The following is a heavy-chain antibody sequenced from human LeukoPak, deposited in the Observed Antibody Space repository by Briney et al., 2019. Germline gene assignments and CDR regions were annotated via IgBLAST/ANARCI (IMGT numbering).Heavy chain of an antibody. CDR2: INQSGST. V-gene: IGHV4-34*01. CDR3: AGDYYDSSGHDN. J-gene: IGHJ4*02. Sequence: PSETLSLTCAVYGGSFSGYYWSWIRQPPGKGLEWIGEINQSGSTNYNPSLKSRVTISVDTSKNQFSLKLSSVTAADTAVYYCAGDYYDSSGHDNWGQGTLVTVSS. CDR1: GGSFSGYY. D-gene: IGHD3-22*01.